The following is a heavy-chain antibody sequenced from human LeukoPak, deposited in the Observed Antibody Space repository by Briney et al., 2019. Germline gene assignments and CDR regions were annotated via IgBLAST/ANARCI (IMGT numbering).Heavy chain of an antibody. Sequence: GSLRLSCAASGFTFSSYWMSWVRQAPRKGLEWVANIKQDGSEKYYVDSVKGRFTTSRDNAKNSLYLQMNSLRAEDTAVYYCARVPPQATDGWVWFDPWGQGTLVTVSS. D-gene: IGHD1-26*01. CDR3: ARVPPQATDGWVWFDP. CDR2: IKQDGSEK. CDR1: GFTFSSYW. J-gene: IGHJ5*02. V-gene: IGHV3-7*01.